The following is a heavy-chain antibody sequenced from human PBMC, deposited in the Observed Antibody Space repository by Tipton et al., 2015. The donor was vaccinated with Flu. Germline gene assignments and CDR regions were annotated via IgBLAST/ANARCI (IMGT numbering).Heavy chain of an antibody. CDR2: ISWNSDI. D-gene: IGHD1-26*01. V-gene: IGHV3-9*01. J-gene: IGHJ5*02. Sequence: SLRLSCAASGFTFDSYAMHWVRQAPGKGLEWVSGISWNSDIDYADSVKGRFTISRDNARNSLYLQMNSLRDEDTAVYYCTKDVGATVSYNWFDPWGQGTLVTVSS. CDR3: TKDVGATVSYNWFDP. CDR1: GFTFDSYA.